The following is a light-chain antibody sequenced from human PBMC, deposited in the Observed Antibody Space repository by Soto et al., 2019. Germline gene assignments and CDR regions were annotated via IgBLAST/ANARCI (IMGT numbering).Light chain of an antibody. CDR2: EVS. V-gene: IGLV2-14*01. CDR1: SSDVGGYNY. Sequence: QSALTQPASVSGSPGQSITISCTGTSSDVGGYNYVSWYQQHPGKAPKLMIYEVSNRPSGVSNRFSGSKSGNTASLTISGPQAEDEADYYCSSYTSSSTRVFGGRTKLTVL. J-gene: IGLJ3*02. CDR3: SSYTSSSTRV.